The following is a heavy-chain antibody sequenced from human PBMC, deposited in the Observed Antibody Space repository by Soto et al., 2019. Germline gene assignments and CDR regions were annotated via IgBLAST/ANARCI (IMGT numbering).Heavy chain of an antibody. Sequence: PSETLSLTCTVSGGSISSAAYYWSWIRQHPGKGLEWIGYIYYSGSTYYNPSLKSRVTISVDTSKNQFSLKLSSVTAADTAVYYCARSPYCSSTSCYGRVDWYFDLWGRGTLVTVSS. CDR1: GGSISSAAYY. D-gene: IGHD2-2*01. J-gene: IGHJ2*01. CDR2: IYYSGST. V-gene: IGHV4-31*03. CDR3: ARSPYCSSTSCYGRVDWYFDL.